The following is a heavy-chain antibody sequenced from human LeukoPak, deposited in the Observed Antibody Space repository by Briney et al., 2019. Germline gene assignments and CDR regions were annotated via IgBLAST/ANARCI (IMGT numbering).Heavy chain of an antibody. J-gene: IGHJ4*02. CDR3: ARMDPLNIAVAGMEFDY. Sequence: EASVKVSCKASGYIFTSYAMHWVRQAPGQRLEWMGWINAGNGNTKYSQKLQGRVTITRDTSASTAYMELSRLRSDDTAVYYCARMDPLNIAVAGMEFDYWGQGTLVTVSS. V-gene: IGHV1-3*01. CDR2: INAGNGNT. CDR1: GYIFTSYA. D-gene: IGHD6-19*01.